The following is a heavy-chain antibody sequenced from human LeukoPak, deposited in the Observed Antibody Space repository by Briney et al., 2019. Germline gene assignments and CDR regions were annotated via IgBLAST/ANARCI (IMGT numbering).Heavy chain of an antibody. J-gene: IGHJ4*02. CDR2: ISYDGSNK. V-gene: IGHV3-30*18. CDR1: GFTFSSYG. D-gene: IGHD3-10*02. CDR3: AKTGLFGDYLDY. Sequence: PGGSLRLSCAASGFTFSSYGMHWVRQAPGKGLEWVAVISYDGSNKYYADSVKGRFTISRDNSKNTLYLQMNSLRAEDTAVYYCAKTGLFGDYLDYWGQETLVTVSS.